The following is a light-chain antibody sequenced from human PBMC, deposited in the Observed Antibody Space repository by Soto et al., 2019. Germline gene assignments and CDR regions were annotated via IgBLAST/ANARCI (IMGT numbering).Light chain of an antibody. J-gene: IGKJ4*01. V-gene: IGKV1-33*01. Sequence: DIQMTQSPSSLSASVGDRVTITCQASQDISNSLNWYQKKPGKAPKLLIYDAVNLETGVPSRFSGSDSGPNFTFTISSLLPEDFATYYCQQSNSLPLTFGGGTTVDIK. CDR3: QQSNSLPLT. CDR2: DAV. CDR1: QDISNS.